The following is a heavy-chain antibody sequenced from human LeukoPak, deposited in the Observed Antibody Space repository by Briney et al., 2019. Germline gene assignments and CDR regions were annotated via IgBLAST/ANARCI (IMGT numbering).Heavy chain of an antibody. Sequence: ASVKVSCKASGGTFSSYAISWVRQAPGQGLEWMGRIIPVLGIANYAQKFQGRVTITADKSTSTAYMELSSLRSEDTAVYYCASHPGTATMSNYFDYWGQGTLVTVSS. V-gene: IGHV1-69*04. CDR2: IIPVLGIA. CDR1: GGTFSSYA. CDR3: ASHPGTATMSNYFDY. J-gene: IGHJ4*02. D-gene: IGHD5-24*01.